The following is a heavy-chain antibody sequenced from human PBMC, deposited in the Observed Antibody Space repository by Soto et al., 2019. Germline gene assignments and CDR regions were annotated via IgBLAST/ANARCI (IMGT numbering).Heavy chain of an antibody. V-gene: IGHV1-58*01. CDR2: IVVGSGNT. CDR3: AGHSITMVRGASPRGAFDI. Sequence: SVKVSCKASGFTFTSSAVQWVRQARGQRLEWIGWIVVGSGNTNYAQKFQERVTISVDTSKNQFSLKLSSVTAADTAVYYCAGHSITMVRGASPRGAFDIWGQGTMVTVSS. CDR1: GFTFTSSA. D-gene: IGHD3-10*01. J-gene: IGHJ3*02.